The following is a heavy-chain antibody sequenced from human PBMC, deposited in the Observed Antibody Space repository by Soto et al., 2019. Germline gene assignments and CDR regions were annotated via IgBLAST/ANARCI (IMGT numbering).Heavy chain of an antibody. Sequence: PSETLSLTCTVSGGSISSYYWSWIRQPPGKGLEWIGYIYYSGSTNYNPPLKSRVTISVDTSKNQFSLKLSSVTAADTAVYYCARRRYDFWSGYLDYWGQGTLVTVSS. D-gene: IGHD3-3*01. CDR2: IYYSGST. CDR1: GGSISSYY. J-gene: IGHJ4*02. CDR3: ARRRYDFWSGYLDY. V-gene: IGHV4-59*01.